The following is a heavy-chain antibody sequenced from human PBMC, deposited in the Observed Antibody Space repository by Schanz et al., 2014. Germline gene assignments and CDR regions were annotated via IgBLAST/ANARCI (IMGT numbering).Heavy chain of an antibody. CDR3: ARGGPAYYFDD. CDR2: ISGSGAST. V-gene: IGHV3-23*04. CDR1: GFSFSSYA. J-gene: IGHJ4*02. Sequence: EVQLVESGGGLVQPGGSLRLSCATSGFSFSSYAINWVRQAPGKGLEWVSGISGSGASTYYADSVKGRFTISRDNSNKTVDLQMNSLRAEDTAVYYCARGGPAYYFDDWGQGTLVTVSS.